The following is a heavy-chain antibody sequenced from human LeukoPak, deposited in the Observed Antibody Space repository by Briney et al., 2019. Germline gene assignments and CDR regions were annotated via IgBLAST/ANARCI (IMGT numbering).Heavy chain of an antibody. CDR2: IYISGSI. CDR3: ARDYLVGAPLDS. D-gene: IGHD1-26*01. J-gene: IGHJ4*02. Sequence: SETLSLTCSVSGVSITNHYWAWIRQPAGKGLEWIGRIYISGSINYNPSLKSRVSISIDKTNNQFSLKLRSVTAADTAVYYCARDYLVGAPLDSWGQGTLVTVSS. V-gene: IGHV4-4*07. CDR1: GVSITNHY.